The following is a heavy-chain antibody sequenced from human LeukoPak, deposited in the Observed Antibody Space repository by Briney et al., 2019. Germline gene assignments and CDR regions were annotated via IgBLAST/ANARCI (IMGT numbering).Heavy chain of an antibody. Sequence: ASVKVSCKASGYTFTSYGISWVRQAPGQGLEWMGWISAYNGNTNYAQKLQGRVTMTTDTSTRTAYMELRSLRSDDTAVYYCARDFADPYSSSWRPFDYWGQGTLVTVSS. V-gene: IGHV1-18*01. CDR2: ISAYNGNT. CDR3: ARDFADPYSSSWRPFDY. CDR1: GYTFTSYG. J-gene: IGHJ4*02. D-gene: IGHD6-13*01.